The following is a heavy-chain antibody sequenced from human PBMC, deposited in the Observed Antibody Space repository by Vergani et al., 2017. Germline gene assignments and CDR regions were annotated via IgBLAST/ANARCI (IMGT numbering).Heavy chain of an antibody. CDR3: TAVRYSSGWPPHS. CDR1: GGSVSSGSYY. J-gene: IGHJ4*02. V-gene: IGHV4-61*01. D-gene: IGHD6-19*01. Sequence: QVQLQESGPGLVKPSETLSLTCTVSGGSVSSGSYYWSWTRQPPGKGLEWSGYIYYSGSTNYNPSLKSRVTISVDTSKNQFSLKLSSVTAADTAVYYCTAVRYSSGWPPHSSGQGTLVTVSS. CDR2: IYYSGST.